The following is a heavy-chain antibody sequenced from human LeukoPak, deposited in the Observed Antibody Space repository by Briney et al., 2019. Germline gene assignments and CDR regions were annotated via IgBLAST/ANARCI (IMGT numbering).Heavy chain of an antibody. Sequence: GGSLRLSCAASGFTFSSYAMSWVRQAPGKGLEWVSAISGSGGSTYYADSVKGRFTISRDNSRNTVYLQMNSLRAEDTAVYYCARDLNSDLPMVRGVSNYWGQGTLVTVSS. CDR1: GFTFSSYA. CDR3: ARDLNSDLPMVRGVSNY. CDR2: ISGSGGST. V-gene: IGHV3-23*01. D-gene: IGHD3-10*01. J-gene: IGHJ4*02.